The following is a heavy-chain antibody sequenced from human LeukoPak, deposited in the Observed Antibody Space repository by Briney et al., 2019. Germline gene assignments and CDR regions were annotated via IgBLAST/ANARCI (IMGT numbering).Heavy chain of an antibody. D-gene: IGHD3-22*01. Sequence: PGGPLRLSCAASGFTFSNFAMTWVRQAPGKGLEWVSAISGSGDNTYYADSVKGRLTISRDNSKNTLYLQMNSLRAEDTALYYCAKGSYYDSSGTYYFDYWGQGTLVTVSS. CDR1: GFTFSNFA. CDR2: ISGSGDNT. J-gene: IGHJ4*02. V-gene: IGHV3-23*01. CDR3: AKGSYYDSSGTYYFDY.